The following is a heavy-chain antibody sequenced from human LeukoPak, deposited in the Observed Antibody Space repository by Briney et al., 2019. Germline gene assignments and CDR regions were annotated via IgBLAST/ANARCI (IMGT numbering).Heavy chain of an antibody. CDR2: IKQDGSEK. J-gene: IGHJ6*03. Sequence: PGGSLRLSCAASGFTFSSYWMSWVRQAPGKGLEWVANIKQDGSEKYYVDSVKGRFTISRDNAKNSLYLQMNSLRAEDTAVYYCARVGRGFGEFVYYYYYYMDVWGKGTTVTVSS. V-gene: IGHV3-7*01. CDR1: GFTFSSYW. D-gene: IGHD3-10*01. CDR3: ARVGRGFGEFVYYYYYYMDV.